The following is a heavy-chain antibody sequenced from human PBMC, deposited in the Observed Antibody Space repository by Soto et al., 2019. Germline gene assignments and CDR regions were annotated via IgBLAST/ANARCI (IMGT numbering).Heavy chain of an antibody. CDR1: GCPFNNYA. CDR3: AKDRLGGNFDY. J-gene: IGHJ4*02. Sequence: GGSLRLSCAASGCPFNNYAMNWVRQAPGKGLEWVATISGTGGSTYYADSVKGRFTISRDNSKNTLYLQMNSLRVEDTAVYYCAKDRLGGNFDYWGQGTQVTVSS. V-gene: IGHV3-23*01. CDR2: ISGTGGST.